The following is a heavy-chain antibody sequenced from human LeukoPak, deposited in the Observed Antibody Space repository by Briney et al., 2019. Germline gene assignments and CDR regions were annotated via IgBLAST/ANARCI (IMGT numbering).Heavy chain of an antibody. Sequence: PGRSLRLSCAASGYTFDDHAMHWVRQVPGKGLEWVSGISWNSGNIGYAESVKGRFTISRDNAKNSLYLQMDGLRTEDTALYFCVRDVWRRAFNYGMDVWGQGTTVAVSS. D-gene: IGHD2-21*01. J-gene: IGHJ6*02. CDR1: GYTFDDHA. CDR2: ISWNSGNI. CDR3: VRDVWRRAFNYGMDV. V-gene: IGHV3-9*01.